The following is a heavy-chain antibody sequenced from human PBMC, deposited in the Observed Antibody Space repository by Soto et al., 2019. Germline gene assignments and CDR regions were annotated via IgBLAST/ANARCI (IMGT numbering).Heavy chain of an antibody. CDR2: ISGGGGGT. CDR1: GFTFSNYA. CDR3: AKEGVTVTDSRSLYFFDY. V-gene: IGHV3-23*01. Sequence: EVQLLESGGGLVQPGGSLRLSCAASGFTFSNYAMSWARQAPGKGLEGDSSISGGGGGTYYTDSVKGRFTISSDNSKTALYLQMNSLRAEDTAVYYCAKEGVTVTDSRSLYFFDYWGQGALVTVPS. D-gene: IGHD4-17*01. J-gene: IGHJ4*02.